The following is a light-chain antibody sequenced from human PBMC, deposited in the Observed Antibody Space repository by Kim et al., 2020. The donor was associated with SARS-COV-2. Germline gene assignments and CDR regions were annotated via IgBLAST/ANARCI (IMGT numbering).Light chain of an antibody. V-gene: IGLV3-1*01. CDR1: KLQNKY. CDR2: HQN. J-gene: IGLJ2*01. CDR3: QAWDMSSYVV. Sequence: VFPGLTATITCYGDKLQNKYVSWYQKKPGLSPVLVLYHQNSRPSGIPARFSGASSANTATLTISGTQAMDEAEYYCQAWDMSSYVVFGGGTQLTVL.